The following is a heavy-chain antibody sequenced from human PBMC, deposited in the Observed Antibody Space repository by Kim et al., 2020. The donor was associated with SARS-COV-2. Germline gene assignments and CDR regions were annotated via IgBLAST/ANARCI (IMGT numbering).Heavy chain of an antibody. CDR3: ARDISVLVGQWLPEGYSERGGYYYGMDV. CDR1: GFTFSSYS. V-gene: IGHV3-21*01. J-gene: IGHJ6*02. Sequence: GGSLRLSCAASGFTFSSYSMNWVRQAPGKGLEWVSSISSSSSYIYYADSVKGRFTISRDNAKNSLYLQMNSLRAEDTAVYYCARDISVLVGQWLPEGYSERGGYYYGMDVWGQGTTVTVSS. CDR2: ISSSSSYI. D-gene: IGHD6-19*01.